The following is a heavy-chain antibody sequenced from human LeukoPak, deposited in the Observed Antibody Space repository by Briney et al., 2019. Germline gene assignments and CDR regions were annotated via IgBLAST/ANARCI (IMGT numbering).Heavy chain of an antibody. V-gene: IGHV1-18*01. Sequence: ASLKGSCKASGYTSTERGISWMRHVPGQGLVWRGWISATSGNTYYAETFQDSVTMTTDASTSTAYMELRDQTVDDTAVYYCGKGSTGWSRDPWGQGTLVTVSS. CDR3: GKGSTGWSRDP. CDR2: ISATSGNT. D-gene: IGHD6-19*01. J-gene: IGHJ5*02. CDR1: GYTSTERG.